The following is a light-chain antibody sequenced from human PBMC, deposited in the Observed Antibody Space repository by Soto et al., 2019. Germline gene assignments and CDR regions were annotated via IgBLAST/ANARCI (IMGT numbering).Light chain of an antibody. Sequence: QSALTQPPSASGSPGHSVTISCTGTSSDVGGRNYVSWYQQHPGKAPKVMIYEVTKRPSGVPDRFSGSKSGNTASLTVSGLQAEDKADYYCCSYAGNNNWVFGGGTKLTVL. CDR1: SSDVGGRNY. CDR2: EVT. CDR3: CSYAGNNNWV. V-gene: IGLV2-8*01. J-gene: IGLJ3*02.